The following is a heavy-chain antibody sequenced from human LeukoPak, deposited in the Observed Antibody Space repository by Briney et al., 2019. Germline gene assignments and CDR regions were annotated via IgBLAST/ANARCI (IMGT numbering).Heavy chain of an antibody. J-gene: IGHJ4*02. CDR3: ARSSYDYGGIEGPFDY. CDR2: TSYDGNKK. D-gene: IGHD4-23*01. Sequence: PGRSLRLSCAASGFTLTYYAMHWVRQAPGKGLEWVAVTSYDGNKKYHADSVKGRFTISRDSSKNTLYLQMSSLRAEDTAVYYCARSSYDYGGIEGPFDYWGQGTLVTVSS. V-gene: IGHV3-30*15. CDR1: GFTLTYYA.